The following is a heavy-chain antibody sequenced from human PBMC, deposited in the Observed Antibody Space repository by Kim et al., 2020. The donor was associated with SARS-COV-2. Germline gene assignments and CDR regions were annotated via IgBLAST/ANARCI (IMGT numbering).Heavy chain of an antibody. D-gene: IGHD1-26*01. J-gene: IGHJ4*02. CDR2: IVVGSGNT. CDR3: AAGTSGLVGATGVDYYFDY. V-gene: IGHV1-58*01. Sequence: SVKVSCKASGFTFTSSAVQWVRQARGQRLEWIGWIVVGSGNTNYAQKFQERVTITRDMSTSTAYMELSSLRSEDTAVYYCAAGTSGLVGATGVDYYFDYWGQGTLVTVSS. CDR1: GFTFTSSA.